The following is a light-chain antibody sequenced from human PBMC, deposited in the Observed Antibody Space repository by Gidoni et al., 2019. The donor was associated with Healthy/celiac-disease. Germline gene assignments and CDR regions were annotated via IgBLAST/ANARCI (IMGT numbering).Light chain of an antibody. CDR3: CSYAGGSNWV. CDR2: EVF. V-gene: IGLV2-23*02. CDR1: SGNVGGYNL. Sequence: QSALPQPASVSGSPGQSITISCTGNSGNVGGYNLVSWYQLHPDKAPKLIIFEVFKRPSGFSNRFSGSKSGNTASLTISGLQAEDEAEYYCCSYAGGSNWVFGGGTKLTVL. J-gene: IGLJ3*02.